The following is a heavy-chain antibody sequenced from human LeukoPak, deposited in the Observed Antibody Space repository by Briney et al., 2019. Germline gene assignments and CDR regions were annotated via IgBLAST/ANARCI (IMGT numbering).Heavy chain of an antibody. Sequence: SGPTLVNPTQTLTLTCTFSGFSLSTSGMRVSWIRQPPGKTLEGLARIDWDDDKFYSTSLKTRLTISKDTSKNQVVLTMTNMDPVDTATYYCARDIAVAGRDAFDIWGQGTMVTVSS. V-gene: IGHV2-70*04. CDR1: GFSLSTSGMR. D-gene: IGHD6-19*01. CDR2: IDWDDDK. CDR3: ARDIAVAGRDAFDI. J-gene: IGHJ3*02.